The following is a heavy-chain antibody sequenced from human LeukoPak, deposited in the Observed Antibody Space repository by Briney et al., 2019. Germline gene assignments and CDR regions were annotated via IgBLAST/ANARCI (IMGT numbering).Heavy chain of an antibody. D-gene: IGHD6-13*01. V-gene: IGHV4-34*01. J-gene: IGHJ3*02. Sequence: KPSETLSLTCAVYGGPFRGDSWSWIRQPPGKGLEWIGEINHSASTHYNPSLKSRVIISVDTSKNQLSLNLSSVTAADTALYYCATEGLAGTGIQWHVFDIWGQGTMVTVSS. CDR3: ATEGLAGTGIQWHVFDI. CDR2: INHSAST. CDR1: GGPFRGDS.